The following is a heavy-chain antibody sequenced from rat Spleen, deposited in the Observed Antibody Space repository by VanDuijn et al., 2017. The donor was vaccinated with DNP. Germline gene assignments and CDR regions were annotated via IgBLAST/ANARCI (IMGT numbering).Heavy chain of an antibody. CDR2: ITSSGGST. J-gene: IGHJ3*01. CDR1: GFTFSDYY. V-gene: IGHV5-27*01. CDR3: ARDGVAY. Sequence: EVQLVDSGGGLVQPGRSLKLSCEVSGFTFSDYYMAWVRQAPTKGLEWVASITSSGGSTNYRDSVKGRFTISRDNVKSTLYLQMNSLRSEDTATYYCARDGVAYWGQGTLVTVSS.